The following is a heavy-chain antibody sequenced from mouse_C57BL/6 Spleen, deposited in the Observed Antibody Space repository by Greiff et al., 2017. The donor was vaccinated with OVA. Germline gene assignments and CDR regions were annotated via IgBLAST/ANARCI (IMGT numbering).Heavy chain of an antibody. V-gene: IGHV1-59*01. CDR2: IDPSDSYT. CDR1: GYTFTSYW. CDR3: ARSAQPYYFDY. J-gene: IGHJ2*01. D-gene: IGHD3-2*02. Sequence: VQLQQPGAELVRPGTSVKLSCKASGYTFTSYWMHWVKQRPGQGLEWIGVIDPSDSYTNYNQKFKGKATLTVDTSSSTAYMQLSSLTSEDSAVYYCARSAQPYYFDYWGQGTTLTVSS.